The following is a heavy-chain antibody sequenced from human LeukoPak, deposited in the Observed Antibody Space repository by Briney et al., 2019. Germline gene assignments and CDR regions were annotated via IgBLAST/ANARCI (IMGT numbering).Heavy chain of an antibody. Sequence: GGSLRLSCAASGFTFSSYAMSWVRQAPGKGLEWISSITSSSSYIYYADSVKGRFTISRDNAKNSPYLQMSSLSPDDTAVYFCARDPYSGNYGNYYYYYMDVWGKGTTVTISS. CDR2: ITSSSSYI. J-gene: IGHJ6*03. CDR3: ARDPYSGNYGNYYYYYMDV. V-gene: IGHV3-21*06. D-gene: IGHD1-26*01. CDR1: GFTFSSYA.